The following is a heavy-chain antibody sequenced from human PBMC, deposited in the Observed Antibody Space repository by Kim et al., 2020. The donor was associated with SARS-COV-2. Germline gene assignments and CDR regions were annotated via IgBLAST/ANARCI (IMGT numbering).Heavy chain of an antibody. CDR3: ARDLSSSSWYNNYYYYYGMDV. CDR1: GDSVSSNSAA. J-gene: IGHJ6*02. D-gene: IGHD6-13*01. CDR2: TYYRSKWYN. V-gene: IGHV6-1*01. Sequence: SQTLSLTCAISGDSVSSNSAAWNWIRQSPSRGLEWLGRTYYRSKWYNDYAVSVKSRITINPDTSKNQFSLQLNSVTPEDTAVYYCARDLSSSSWYNNYYYYYGMDVWGQGTTVTISS.